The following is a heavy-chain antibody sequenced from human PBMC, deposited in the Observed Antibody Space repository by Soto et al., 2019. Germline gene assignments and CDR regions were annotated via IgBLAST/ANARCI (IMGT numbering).Heavy chain of an antibody. Sequence: QVQLVQSGAEVKKPGSSVKVSCKASGGTFSSYTISWVRQAPGQGLEWMGRIIPILGIANYAQKFQGRVTITADKSTSTAYMELSSLRSEDTAVYYCAREPDYGGNPRNFDYWGQGTLVTVSS. J-gene: IGHJ4*02. CDR1: GGTFSSYT. CDR2: IIPILGIA. V-gene: IGHV1-69*08. CDR3: AREPDYGGNPRNFDY. D-gene: IGHD4-17*01.